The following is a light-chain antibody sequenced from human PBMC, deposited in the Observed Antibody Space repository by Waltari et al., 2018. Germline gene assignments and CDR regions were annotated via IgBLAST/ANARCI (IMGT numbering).Light chain of an antibody. CDR1: SSDVVVFSQS. CDR2: DVS. V-gene: IGLV2-14*01. J-gene: IGLJ1*01. Sequence: QSALTQPASVSGSPGQSITISCTGTSSDVVVFSQSVSWYQQHPGKAPKLMIYDVSKRPSGVSDRFSGSRSGNTASLTISGLQAEDEADYYCSSYTSSSTYVFGTGTKVTVL. CDR3: SSYTSSSTYV.